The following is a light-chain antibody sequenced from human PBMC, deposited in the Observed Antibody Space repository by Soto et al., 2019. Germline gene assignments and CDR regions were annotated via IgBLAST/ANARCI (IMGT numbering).Light chain of an antibody. Sequence: IHLTQSPSSPPASAADSVAITCRTSQSSSSYLNWYQQKPGKAPKLLIYAASSLQSGVPSRFIGSGSGTDFTLTISSLQPEDLATDYCQQSYSSPVTFGPETKVDIK. J-gene: IGKJ3*01. CDR3: QQSYSSPVT. CDR1: QSSSSY. V-gene: IGKV1-39*01. CDR2: AAS.